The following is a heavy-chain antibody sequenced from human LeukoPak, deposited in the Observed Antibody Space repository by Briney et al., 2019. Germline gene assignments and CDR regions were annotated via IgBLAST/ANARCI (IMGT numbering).Heavy chain of an antibody. CDR3: ARHGIAAFDY. J-gene: IGHJ4*02. V-gene: IGHV4-59*08. CDR2: IYYSGST. D-gene: IGHD6-13*01. Sequence: PLETLSLTCTVSGGSISSYYWSWIRQPPGKGLEWIGYIYYSGSTNYNPSLKSRVTISVDTSKNQFSLKLSSVTAADTAVYYCARHGIAAFDYWGQGTLVTVSS. CDR1: GGSISSYY.